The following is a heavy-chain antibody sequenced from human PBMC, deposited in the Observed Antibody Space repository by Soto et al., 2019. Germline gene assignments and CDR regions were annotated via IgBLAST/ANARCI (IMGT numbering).Heavy chain of an antibody. CDR2: TYYNGNA. CDR3: ARHFVAVVIKGWGY. V-gene: IGHV4-39*01. J-gene: IGHJ4*02. D-gene: IGHD3-10*01. CDR1: GVSIDRSNYY. Sequence: SDTLSLTCNVSGVSIDRSNYYWDWLRQPPGQGLEGIGTTYYNGNAYYNPSLKSRVSMSVDTSKNQFSLKLVSVTAADTAVYYCARHFVAVVIKGWGYWGQGTLVTVS.